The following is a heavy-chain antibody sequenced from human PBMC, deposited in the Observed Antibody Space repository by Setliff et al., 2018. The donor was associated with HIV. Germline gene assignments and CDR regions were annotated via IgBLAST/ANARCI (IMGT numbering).Heavy chain of an antibody. J-gene: IGHJ4*02. D-gene: IGHD6-19*01. CDR2: MNQSGTT. Sequence: KSSETLSLTCSVYGTSFSDHYWSWVRQTPGKGLEWIGEMNQSGTTNYNPSLKSRVTMSIDTSERQFSLKLTSVTAADTAVYYCARLRQWLAFFDSWGQGTLVTVSS. CDR1: GTSFSDHY. V-gene: IGHV4-34*01. CDR3: ARLRQWLAFFDS.